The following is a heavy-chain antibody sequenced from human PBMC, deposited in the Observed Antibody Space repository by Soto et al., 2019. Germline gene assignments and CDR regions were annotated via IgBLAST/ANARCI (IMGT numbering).Heavy chain of an antibody. CDR3: ARTPSLRYNWNYGQWGDV. D-gene: IGHD1-7*01. J-gene: IGHJ6*02. CDR1: GYTFTSYD. CDR2: MNPNSGNR. V-gene: IGHV1-8*01. Sequence: QVQLVQSGAEVKKPGASVKVSCKASGYTFTSYDINWVRQATGQGLEWMGWMNPNSGNRGYAQKFQGRVTMTRNTSISTAYMELSSLRSEDTAVYYSARTPSLRYNWNYGQWGDVWGQGTTVTVSS.